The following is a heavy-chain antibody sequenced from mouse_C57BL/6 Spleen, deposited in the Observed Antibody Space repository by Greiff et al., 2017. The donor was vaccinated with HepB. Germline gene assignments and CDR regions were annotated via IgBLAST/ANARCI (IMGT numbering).Heavy chain of an antibody. D-gene: IGHD4-1*01. CDR3: AWELVFAY. V-gene: IGHV1-82*01. J-gene: IGHJ3*01. CDR2: IYPGDGDT. Sequence: QVQLKESGPELVKPGASVKISCKASGYAFSSSWMNWVKQRPGKGLEWIGRIYPGDGDTNYNGKFKGKATLTADKSSSTAYMQLSSLTSEDSAVYFCAWELVFAYWGQGTLVTVSA. CDR1: GYAFSSSW.